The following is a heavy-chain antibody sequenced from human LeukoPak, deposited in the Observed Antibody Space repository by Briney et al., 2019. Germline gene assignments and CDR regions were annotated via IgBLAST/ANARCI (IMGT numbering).Heavy chain of an antibody. J-gene: IGHJ4*02. CDR3: ARRDYYDSSGLGY. D-gene: IGHD3-22*01. Sequence: GALRLSCAASGFTFSSYGMHWVRQAPGKGLEWVAVIWYDGSNKYYADSVKGRFTISRDNSKNTLYLQMNSLRAEDTAVYYCARRDYYDSSGLGYWGQGTLVTVSS. V-gene: IGHV3-33*01. CDR1: GFTFSSYG. CDR2: IWYDGSNK.